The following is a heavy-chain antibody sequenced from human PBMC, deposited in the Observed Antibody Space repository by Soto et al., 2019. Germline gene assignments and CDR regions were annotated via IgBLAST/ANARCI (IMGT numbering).Heavy chain of an antibody. Sequence: QVTLKESGPVLVKPTETLTLTCTVSGFSLSKARMGVSWIRQPPGKALEWLAHIFWNDERSYNTSLKSRLTISRDTAKSQVVLTMTNVDPVDTGTYFSARALSEELPIYYFDSWGQGTLVTVSS. D-gene: IGHD1-7*01. J-gene: IGHJ4*02. V-gene: IGHV2-26*01. CDR2: IFWNDER. CDR3: ARALSEELPIYYFDS. CDR1: GFSLSKARMG.